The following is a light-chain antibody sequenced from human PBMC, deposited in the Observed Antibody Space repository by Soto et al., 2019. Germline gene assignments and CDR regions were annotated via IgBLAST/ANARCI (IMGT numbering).Light chain of an antibody. CDR2: EVS. J-gene: IGLJ1*01. CDR1: SSDVGGYNY. V-gene: IGLV2-14*03. Sequence: QSVLTQPASVSGSPGQSITISCTGTSSDVGGYNYVSWSQQHPGKTPKLLISEVSNRPSGVSNRFSGSKSGNTASLTSSGLQADDEADYYCSSYTASSTLVFGTGTKLTVL. CDR3: SSYTASSTLV.